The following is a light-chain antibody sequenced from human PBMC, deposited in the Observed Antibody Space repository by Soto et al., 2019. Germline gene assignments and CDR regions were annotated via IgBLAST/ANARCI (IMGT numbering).Light chain of an antibody. CDR3: SSYTSCSTLV. Sequence: QSALTQPASVSGSPGQSITISCTGTSSDVGGYNYVSWYQQHPGKAPKLMIYEVSNRPSGVSNRFSGSKSGNTASLTISGIQAEDEADYYCSSYTSCSTLVFGGGTKLTVL. CDR1: SSDVGGYNY. J-gene: IGLJ3*02. CDR2: EVS. V-gene: IGLV2-14*01.